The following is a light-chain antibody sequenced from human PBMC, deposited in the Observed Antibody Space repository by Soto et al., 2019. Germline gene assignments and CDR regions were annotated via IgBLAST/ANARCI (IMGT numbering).Light chain of an antibody. CDR2: DVS. J-gene: IGLJ2*01. CDR1: SSDVGAYSY. Sequence: QSVLTQPASVSGSPGQSITISCTGTSSDVGAYSYVSWYQQHPGKAPKLIIYDVSNRPSGVSNRFSGSKSGNTASLTIAGLQAEDEADYYCSSYTSSITLVFGGGTKLPVL. V-gene: IGLV2-14*01. CDR3: SSYTSSITLV.